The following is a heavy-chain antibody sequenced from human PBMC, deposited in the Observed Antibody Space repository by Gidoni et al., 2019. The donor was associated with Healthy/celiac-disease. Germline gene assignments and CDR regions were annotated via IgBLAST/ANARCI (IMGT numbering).Heavy chain of an antibody. D-gene: IGHD3-3*01. J-gene: IGHJ6*03. CDR1: VFPVGGNY. CDR2: IYRGGIT. Sequence: VHLVESGGGLVQPGGALRLSCAASVFPVGGNYMCWVRQAPGKGLEWVSLIYRGGITSYADSVKGRFTISEDNSKNSLYLQMNSLRAEDTAVYYCATQNYDAWRGVGYMDVWGKGTAVTVSS. V-gene: IGHV3-66*02. CDR3: ATQNYDAWRGVGYMDV.